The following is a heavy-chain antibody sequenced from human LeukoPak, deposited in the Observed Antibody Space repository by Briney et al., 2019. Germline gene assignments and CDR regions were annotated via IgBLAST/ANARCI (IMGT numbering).Heavy chain of an antibody. CDR3: ARVGHNGDVDY. CDR1: GGSFSGYY. Sequence: PSETLSLTCAVYGGSFSGYYWSWIRQPPGKGLEWIGEINHSGSTNYNPSLKSRVTITVDTSKNQFSLKLSSVTAADTAVYYCARVGHNGDVDYWGQGTLVTVSS. J-gene: IGHJ4*02. D-gene: IGHD2-8*01. V-gene: IGHV4-34*01. CDR2: INHSGST.